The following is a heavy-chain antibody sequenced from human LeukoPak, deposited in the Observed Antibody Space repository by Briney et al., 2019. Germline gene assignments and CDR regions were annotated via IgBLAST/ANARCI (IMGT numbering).Heavy chain of an antibody. CDR3: ARDSVAARLFQSYYYYYMDV. D-gene: IGHD6-6*01. CDR2: ISYDGSNK. V-gene: IGHV3-30*04. J-gene: IGHJ6*03. Sequence: GRSLRLSCAASGFTFSSYAMHWVRQAPGKGLEWVAVISYDGSNKYYADSVKGRFTISRDNSKNTLCLQMNSLSAEDTAVYYCARDSVAARLFQSYYYYYMDVWGKGTTVTVSS. CDR1: GFTFSSYA.